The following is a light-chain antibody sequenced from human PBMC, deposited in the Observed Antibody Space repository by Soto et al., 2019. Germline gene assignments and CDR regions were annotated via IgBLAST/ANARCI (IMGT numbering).Light chain of an antibody. Sequence: EILLKQSPATLSLSPGERATLSCRARQTVSSYLAWYQQKPGQAPRLLIYDASNRATGIPARFSGSGSGTDFTLTISSLEPEDFAVYYCQQRGNWPITFGQGTRLEIK. J-gene: IGKJ5*01. CDR1: QTVSSY. CDR3: QQRGNWPIT. V-gene: IGKV3-11*01. CDR2: DAS.